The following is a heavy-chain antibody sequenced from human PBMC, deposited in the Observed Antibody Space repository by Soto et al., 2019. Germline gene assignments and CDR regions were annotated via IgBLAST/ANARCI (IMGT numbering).Heavy chain of an antibody. Sequence: PGGSLRLSCAASGFTFSSYSMNWVRQAPGKGLEWVSSISSSSSYIYYADSVKGRFTISRDNAKNSLYLQMNSLRAEDTAVYYCARDARDYSSSSFDYYYGMDVWGQGTTVTVSS. CDR3: ARDARDYSSSSFDYYYGMDV. CDR2: ISSSSSYI. CDR1: GFTFSSYS. J-gene: IGHJ6*02. V-gene: IGHV3-21*01. D-gene: IGHD6-6*01.